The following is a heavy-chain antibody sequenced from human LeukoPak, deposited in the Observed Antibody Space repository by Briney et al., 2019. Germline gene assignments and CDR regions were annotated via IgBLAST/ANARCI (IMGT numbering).Heavy chain of an antibody. Sequence: GGFLRLSCAASGFTVSSNYMTWVRQAPGEGLEWVSVIYSGGSTYYADSVKGRFTISRDNSKTTLYLQMNSLRAEDTAVYYCARILGGIDYWGQGTLVTVSS. CDR2: IYSGGST. V-gene: IGHV3-53*01. CDR1: GFTVSSNY. CDR3: ARILGGIDY. J-gene: IGHJ4*02. D-gene: IGHD3-10*01.